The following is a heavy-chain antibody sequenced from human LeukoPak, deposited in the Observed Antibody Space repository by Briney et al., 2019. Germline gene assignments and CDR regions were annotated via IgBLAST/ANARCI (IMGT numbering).Heavy chain of an antibody. Sequence: AGGSLRLSCAASGFTFSSYAMSWVRQAPGKGLEWVSAISGSGGSTYYADSVKGRFTISRDNSKNTLYLQMNSLRAEDTAVYYCAREGSSSWHSYYYCYMDVWGKGTTVTVSS. V-gene: IGHV3-23*01. CDR1: GFTFSSYA. D-gene: IGHD6-13*01. CDR3: AREGSSSWHSYYYCYMDV. CDR2: ISGSGGST. J-gene: IGHJ6*03.